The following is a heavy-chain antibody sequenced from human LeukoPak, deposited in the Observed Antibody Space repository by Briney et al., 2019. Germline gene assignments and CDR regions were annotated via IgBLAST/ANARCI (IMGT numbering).Heavy chain of an antibody. CDR2: IYSGGNT. Sequence: GGSLSLSCTLSGFTLSKIYISCVAQAPGRGLEWVAFIYSGGNTYYAEPVKGRFTISRDISKNTVYLQLNTLRAEDTAVYFCARTPLFYLYGMDDWGQGTTVTVSS. J-gene: IGHJ6*02. CDR3: ARTPLFYLYGMDD. D-gene: IGHD2-15*01. V-gene: IGHV3-66*01. CDR1: GFTLSKIY.